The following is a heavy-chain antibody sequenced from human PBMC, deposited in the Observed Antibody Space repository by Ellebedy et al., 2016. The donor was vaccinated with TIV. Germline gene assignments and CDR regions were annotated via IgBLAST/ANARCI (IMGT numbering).Heavy chain of an antibody. D-gene: IGHD5-18*01. V-gene: IGHV3-53*01. J-gene: IGHJ6*02. Sequence: GESLKISCAASGFTVSSNYMSWVRQAPGKGLEWVAVIYSGGSTYYAHSVKGRFTISRDNAKNSLYLQMNSLRAEDTAVYYCAREGDTAMVHGMDVWGQGTTVTVSS. CDR2: IYSGGST. CDR3: AREGDTAMVHGMDV. CDR1: GFTVSSNY.